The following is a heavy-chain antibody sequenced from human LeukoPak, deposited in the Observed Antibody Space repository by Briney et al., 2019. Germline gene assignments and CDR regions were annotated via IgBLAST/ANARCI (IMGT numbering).Heavy chain of an antibody. D-gene: IGHD3-16*01. CDR2: IKQDGSEK. Sequence: GGSLRLSCAASGFTVSSYWMSWVRQAPGKGLEWVANIKQDGSEKYYVDSVKGRFAISRDNAKNSLYLQMNSLRAEDTAVYYCARGYFWGGGNFDYWGQGTLVTVSS. V-gene: IGHV3-7*01. CDR1: GFTVSSYW. CDR3: ARGYFWGGGNFDY. J-gene: IGHJ4*02.